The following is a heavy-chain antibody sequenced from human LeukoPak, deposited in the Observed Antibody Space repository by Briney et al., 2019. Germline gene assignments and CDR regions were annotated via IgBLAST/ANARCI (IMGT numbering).Heavy chain of an antibody. CDR3: ARTIYCSGGSCYSWDY. CDR1: GFTFDDYA. D-gene: IGHD2-15*01. CDR2: ISWNNGSI. V-gene: IGHV3-9*01. J-gene: IGHJ4*02. Sequence: PGGSLRLSCAASGFTFDDYAMHWVRQAPGKGLEWVSGISWNNGSIGYADSVKGRFTISRDNAKNSLYLQMNSLRAEDTAVYYCARTIYCSGGSCYSWDYWGQGTLVTVSS.